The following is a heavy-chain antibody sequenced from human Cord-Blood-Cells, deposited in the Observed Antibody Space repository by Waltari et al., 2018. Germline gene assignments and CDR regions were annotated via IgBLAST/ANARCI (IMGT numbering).Heavy chain of an antibody. CDR2: ISGSGGST. D-gene: IGHD6-13*01. V-gene: IGHV3-23*01. J-gene: IGHJ6*03. Sequence: EVQLLESGGGLVQPGGSLRLSCAASGFTFSSYAMSWVRQAPGKGLEWVSAISGSGGSTNYADSVKGRFTISRDNSKNTLYLQMNSLRAEDTAVYYCAKDSSSWQYYYYYYYMDVWGKGTTVTVSS. CDR3: AKDSSSWQYYYYYYYMDV. CDR1: GFTFSSYA.